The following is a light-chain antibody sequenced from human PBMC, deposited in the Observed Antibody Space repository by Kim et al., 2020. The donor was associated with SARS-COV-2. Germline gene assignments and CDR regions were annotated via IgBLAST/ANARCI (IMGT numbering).Light chain of an antibody. CDR2: GAS. Sequence: LCPGERGTLFCRASPGVIGSYLAWYQQKVGQAPRLLIYGASSRATGIPDRFSGSGSGTDFTLTISRLEPEDFAVYYCQQYGSSPYTFGQGTKLEI. V-gene: IGKV3-20*01. CDR3: QQYGSSPYT. CDR1: PGVIGSY. J-gene: IGKJ2*01.